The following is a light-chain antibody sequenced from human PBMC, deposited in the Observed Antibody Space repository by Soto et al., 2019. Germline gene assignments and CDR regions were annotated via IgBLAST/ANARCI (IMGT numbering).Light chain of an antibody. J-gene: IGKJ2*01. CDR3: QQYNNSPEYT. CDR1: PRVTKRY. V-gene: IGKV3-20*01. CDR2: GAS. Sequence: EIVLTQSPGTLSLSPGERTTLSCKARPRVTKRYLAWYQQKPGQAPRLLIYGASSRATGIPDRFSGSGSGTDFTLTISRLEPEDFAVYFCQQYNNSPEYTFGQGTKLEIK.